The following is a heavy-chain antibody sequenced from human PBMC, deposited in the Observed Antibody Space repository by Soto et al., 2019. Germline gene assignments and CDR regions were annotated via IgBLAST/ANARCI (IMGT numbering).Heavy chain of an antibody. CDR2: ISGSGGST. CDR3: AKLNHLHWFDP. CDR1: GDTFNIYA. V-gene: IGHV3-23*01. Sequence: PSCSLKLSSAASGDTFNIYAMGLARQAPGKGLEWVSAISGSGGSTYYADSVKGRFTISRDNSKNTLYLQMNSLRAEDTAVYYCAKLNHLHWFDPWGQGTLVTVPQ. J-gene: IGHJ5*02.